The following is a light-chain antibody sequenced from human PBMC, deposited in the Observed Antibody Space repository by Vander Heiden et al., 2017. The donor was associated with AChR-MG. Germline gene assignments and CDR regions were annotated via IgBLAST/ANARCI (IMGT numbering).Light chain of an antibody. Sequence: IVMPQSPATLSVSPGERATLSCRASQSVSSNLAWYQQKPGQAPRLLIYGASTRAAGIPARFSGSGSGTEFTITISSRQSEDFAVYYCQQYNNWPPWTFGQGTKVEIK. J-gene: IGKJ1*01. V-gene: IGKV3-15*01. CDR2: GAS. CDR1: QSVSSN. CDR3: QQYNNWPPWT.